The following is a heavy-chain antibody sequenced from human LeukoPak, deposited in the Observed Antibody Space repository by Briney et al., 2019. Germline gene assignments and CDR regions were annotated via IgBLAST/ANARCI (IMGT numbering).Heavy chain of an antibody. CDR2: ISGSGDRT. Sequence: GGSLRLSCAASGFTFSNYAMTWVRQAPGKGLEWVSSISGSGDRTNYADSVKGRFTISRDNSKNTLYLQMNSLRAEDTAVYYCAKAGYSHYFYFDYWGQGALVTVSS. CDR3: AKAGYSHYFYFDY. J-gene: IGHJ4*02. D-gene: IGHD4-11*01. CDR1: GFTFSNYA. V-gene: IGHV3-23*01.